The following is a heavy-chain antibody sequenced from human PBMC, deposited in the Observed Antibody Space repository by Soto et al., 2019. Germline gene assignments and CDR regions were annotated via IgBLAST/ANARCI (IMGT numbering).Heavy chain of an antibody. J-gene: IGHJ6*03. CDR2: IRSKANRYAT. CDR3: TRQYKWNDGTYYYYYMDV. CDR1: GFTFSGSA. Sequence: EVQLVESGGGLVQPGGSLKLSCAASGFTFSGSAMHWVRQASGKGLEWVVRIRSKANRYATAYAASVKGRFTISRDDSKNTAYLQMNRLQNEDTAVYYCTRQYKWNDGTYYYYYMDVWGKGTTVTVSS. V-gene: IGHV3-73*01. D-gene: IGHD1-20*01.